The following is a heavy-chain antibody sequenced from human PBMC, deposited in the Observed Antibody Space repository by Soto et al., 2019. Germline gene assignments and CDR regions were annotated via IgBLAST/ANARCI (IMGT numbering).Heavy chain of an antibody. CDR1: GGTFSSYA. CDR2: IIPIFGTP. CDR3: ARQPTVTPYYYYGMDV. J-gene: IGHJ6*02. D-gene: IGHD4-4*01. V-gene: IGHV1-69*12. Sequence: QVQLVQSGAEVKKPGSSVKVSCKASGGTFSSYAISWVRQAPGQGLEWMGGIIPIFGTPDYAQKFQGRVTITAYESTSTSYMELSSLRSEDTAVYYCARQPTVTPYYYYGMDVWGQGTTVTVSS.